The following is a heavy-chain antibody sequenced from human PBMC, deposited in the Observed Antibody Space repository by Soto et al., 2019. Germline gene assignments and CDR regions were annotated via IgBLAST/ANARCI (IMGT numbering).Heavy chain of an antibody. CDR1: GGTFSSYA. CDR2: IIPIFGTA. CDR3: ARGYYYDSSGYYHTKGP. D-gene: IGHD3-22*01. V-gene: IGHV1-69*13. J-gene: IGHJ5*02. Sequence: SVKVSCKASGGTFSSYAISWVRQAPGQGLEWMGGIIPIFGTANYAQKFQGRVTITADESTSTAYMELSSLRSEDTAVYYCARGYYYDSSGYYHTKGPWGQGTMVTVSS.